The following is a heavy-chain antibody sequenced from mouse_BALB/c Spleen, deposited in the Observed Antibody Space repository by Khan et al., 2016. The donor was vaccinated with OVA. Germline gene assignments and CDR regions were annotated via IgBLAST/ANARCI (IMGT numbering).Heavy chain of an antibody. CDR2: INPSTGYS. V-gene: IGHV1-7*01. CDR1: GYTFTSYW. CDR3: ANLCSSSAWFAY. D-gene: IGHD1-1*01. J-gene: IGHJ3*01. Sequence: VELVESGAELAKPGASVKMSCKASGYTFTSYWMHWVKQRPGQGLEWIGYINPSTGYSEYNQKFKDKATLTADKSSSTAYMQLSSLTSDDSAVYYCANLCSSSAWFAYWGQGTLVTVSA.